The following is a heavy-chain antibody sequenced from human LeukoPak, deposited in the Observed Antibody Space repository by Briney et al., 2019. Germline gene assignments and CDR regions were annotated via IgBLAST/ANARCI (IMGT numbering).Heavy chain of an antibody. CDR2: IQYRGST. CDR1: GGSVSNDY. J-gene: IGHJ4*02. D-gene: IGHD5-12*01. Sequence: PSETLSLTCSVSGGSVSNDYWSWIRQTPEKGLEWIAYIQYRGSTFYNPSLRSRVTISLDTSKNQFSLELASVTAADTAVYYCARGGSQFDYWGQGALVTVS. V-gene: IGHV4-59*02. CDR3: ARGGSQFDY.